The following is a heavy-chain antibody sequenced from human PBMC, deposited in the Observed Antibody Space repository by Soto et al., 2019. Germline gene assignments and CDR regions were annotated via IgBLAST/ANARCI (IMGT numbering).Heavy chain of an antibody. CDR2: MNTNTGNT. J-gene: IGHJ4*02. Sequence: SVKVSCKTSGYTFTEFDINWVRQAPGQGLEWMGWMNTNTGNTGYAQKFQGRVTMTRDTSISTAYMELRRLRSEDTAVYYCARVVRFFGGHAGYWGQGTLVTVSS. CDR1: GYTFTEFD. D-gene: IGHD3-3*01. CDR3: ARVVRFFGGHAGY. V-gene: IGHV1-8*01.